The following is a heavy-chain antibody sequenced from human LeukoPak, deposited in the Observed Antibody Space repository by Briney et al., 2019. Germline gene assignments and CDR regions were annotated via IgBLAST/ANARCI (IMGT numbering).Heavy chain of an antibody. J-gene: IGHJ4*02. CDR3: ARDLPSRSAEDIVVVPAAQIRRNDY. Sequence: GGSLRLSCAASGFTFSSYTMNWVRQPPGKGLEWVSNIGTSTTTIYYADSVKGRFTISRDNAKNSLYLQMNSLRADDTAVYYCARDLPSRSAEDIVVVPAAQIRRNDYWGQGTLVTVSS. V-gene: IGHV3-48*01. D-gene: IGHD2-2*01. CDR1: GFTFSSYT. CDR2: IGTSTTTI.